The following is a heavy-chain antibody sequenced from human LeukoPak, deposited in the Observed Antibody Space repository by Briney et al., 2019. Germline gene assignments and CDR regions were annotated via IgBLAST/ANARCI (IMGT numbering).Heavy chain of an antibody. Sequence: GGSLRLSCAASGFTFSTYSMNWVRQAPGKGLEWVSAIGGRDGSTYYADSVKGRFTISRDNSKNTLYVQMNSLRAEDTAVYYCAKGHYYGSGSLDYWGQGTLVTVSS. CDR2: IGGRDGST. J-gene: IGHJ4*02. D-gene: IGHD3-10*01. V-gene: IGHV3-23*01. CDR1: GFTFSTYS. CDR3: AKGHYYGSGSLDY.